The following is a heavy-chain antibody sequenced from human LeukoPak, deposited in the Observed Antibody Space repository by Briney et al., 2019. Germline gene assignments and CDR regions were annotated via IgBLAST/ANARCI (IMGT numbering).Heavy chain of an antibody. Sequence: GGSLRLSCAASGFTFSSYWMHWVRQAPGKGLVWVSRINSDGSSTSYADSGKGRFTLSRDNAKSTLYLQMNSLRAEDTAVYHCARGSSSWLNYWGQGTLVTVSS. CDR1: GFTFSSYW. D-gene: IGHD6-13*01. V-gene: IGHV3-74*01. CDR2: INSDGSST. J-gene: IGHJ4*02. CDR3: ARGSSSWLNY.